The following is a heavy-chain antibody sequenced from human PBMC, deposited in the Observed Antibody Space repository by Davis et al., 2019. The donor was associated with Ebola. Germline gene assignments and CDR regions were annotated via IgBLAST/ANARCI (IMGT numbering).Heavy chain of an antibody. Sequence: GESLKISCAASGFTFSSHWMSWVRQAPGKGLEWVANIKRDGSEKYYVDSVKGRFTISRDNAKNSLYLQMNSLRAEDTAVYYCARDGYNWNQPFDYWGQGTLVTVSS. V-gene: IGHV3-7*03. CDR1: GFTFSSHW. CDR3: ARDGYNWNQPFDY. D-gene: IGHD1-20*01. J-gene: IGHJ4*02. CDR2: IKRDGSEK.